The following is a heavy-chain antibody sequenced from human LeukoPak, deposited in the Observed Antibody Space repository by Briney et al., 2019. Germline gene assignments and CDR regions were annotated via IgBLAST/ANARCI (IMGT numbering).Heavy chain of an antibody. Sequence: XXWIGXINHSGSTNYNPSLKSRVTISVDTSKNQFSLKLSSVTAADTAVYYCARPTPRYSSSWYGYFQHWGQGTLVTVSS. J-gene: IGHJ1*01. D-gene: IGHD6-13*01. V-gene: IGHV4-34*01. CDR3: ARPTPRYSSSWYGYFQH. CDR2: INHSGST.